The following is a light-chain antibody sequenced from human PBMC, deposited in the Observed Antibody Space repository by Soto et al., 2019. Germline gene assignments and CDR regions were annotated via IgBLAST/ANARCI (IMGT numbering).Light chain of an antibody. Sequence: EIELTQSPGTLSLSPGERATLSCRASQSVSSSYLAWYLQKPGQAPRLLIYGASSRATGIPDRFSGSWSGTDFTLTFSRLEPEDFAVYYCQQYGSSPTFGGGTKVDIK. CDR3: QQYGSSPT. CDR1: QSVSSSY. J-gene: IGKJ4*01. CDR2: GAS. V-gene: IGKV3-20*01.